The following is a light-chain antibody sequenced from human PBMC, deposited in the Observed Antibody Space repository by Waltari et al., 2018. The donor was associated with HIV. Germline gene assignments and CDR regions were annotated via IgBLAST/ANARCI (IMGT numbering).Light chain of an antibody. CDR1: QSPLNKNGFYY. J-gene: IGKJ1*01. CDR3: MQSLQTPA. Sequence: DIALIQAPVSLSVTPGKSASISCRSSQSPLNKNGFYYLDWYLQKAGQSPQLLIYLASTRAPGVPDRFSGSGSGTDFTLTISRVEPEDVGVFYCMQSLQTPAFGQGTRVEI. V-gene: IGKV2-28*01. CDR2: LAS.